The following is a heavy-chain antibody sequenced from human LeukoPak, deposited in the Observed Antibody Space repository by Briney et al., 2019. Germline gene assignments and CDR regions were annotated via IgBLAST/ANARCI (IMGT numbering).Heavy chain of an antibody. CDR3: ARHITVTYDAFDL. Sequence: SQTLSLTCTVSGGSISSGGYSWNWIRQPPGKGLEWIGYIYHSGSAYYNPSVNSRVSISVDTSKTQFSLKLTSVTAADTAVYYCARHITVTYDAFDLWGRGTMVTVSS. CDR1: GGSISSGGYS. CDR2: IYHSGSA. J-gene: IGHJ3*01. D-gene: IGHD6-19*01. V-gene: IGHV4-30-2*01.